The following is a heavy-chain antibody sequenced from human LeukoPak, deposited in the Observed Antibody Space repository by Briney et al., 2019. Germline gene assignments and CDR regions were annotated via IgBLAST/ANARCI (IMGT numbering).Heavy chain of an antibody. J-gene: IGHJ4*02. CDR3: AKDGDYGDYGSYYFDY. CDR1: GFTFSSYG. Sequence: GGSLRLSCAASGFTFSSYGMHWVRQAPGKGLEWVAVIWYDGSNKYYADSVKGRFTISRDNSKNTPYLQMNSLRAEDTAVYYCAKDGDYGDYGSYYFDYWGQGTLVTVSS. CDR2: IWYDGSNK. D-gene: IGHD4-17*01. V-gene: IGHV3-33*06.